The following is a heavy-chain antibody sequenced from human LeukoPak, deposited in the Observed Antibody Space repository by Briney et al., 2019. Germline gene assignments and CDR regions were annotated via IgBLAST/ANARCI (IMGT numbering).Heavy chain of an antibody. CDR2: ISTSGSAA. Sequence: GGSLRLSCAASGFTFSDYYMAWIRQAPGKGLEWISYISTSGSAAYYADSVKGRFTMSRDNAKNSLYLQMNSLRAEDTAVYYCARRAPFYYNSWSPTHDYGMDVWGQGTTVTVSS. CDR1: GFTFSDYY. V-gene: IGHV3-11*01. D-gene: IGHD3-10*01. CDR3: ARRAPFYYNSWSPTHDYGMDV. J-gene: IGHJ6*02.